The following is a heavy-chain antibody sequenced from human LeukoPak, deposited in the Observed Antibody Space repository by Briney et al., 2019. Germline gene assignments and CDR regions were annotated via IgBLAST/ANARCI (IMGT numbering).Heavy chain of an antibody. V-gene: IGHV4-39*07. CDR1: GGSISSRNYY. Sequence: SETLSLTCTVSGGSISSRNYYWGWIRQPPGKGLEWIGSIYYTGNAYYNPSLKSRVTISLDMSMNQFSLRLTSVTAADTAIYYCARDRVRGLDYWGQGTLVTVSS. CDR2: IYYTGNA. D-gene: IGHD3-10*01. J-gene: IGHJ4*02. CDR3: ARDRVRGLDY.